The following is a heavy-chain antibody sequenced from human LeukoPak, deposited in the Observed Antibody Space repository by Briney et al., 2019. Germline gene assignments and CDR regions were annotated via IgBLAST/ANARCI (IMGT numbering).Heavy chain of an antibody. Sequence: PSETLSLTCTVSGGSLSDYYWSWIRQPPGKGLEWIGYIYYSGSTNYNPSLKSRVTISVDTSKNQFSLKLSSVTAADTAVYYCARDHLDYYGSGMGWFDPWGQGTLVTVSS. J-gene: IGHJ5*02. CDR3: ARDHLDYYGSGMGWFDP. CDR1: GGSLSDYY. V-gene: IGHV4-59*01. CDR2: IYYSGST. D-gene: IGHD3-10*01.